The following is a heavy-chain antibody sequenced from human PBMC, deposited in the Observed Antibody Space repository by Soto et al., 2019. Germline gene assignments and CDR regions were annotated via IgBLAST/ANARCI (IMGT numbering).Heavy chain of an antibody. CDR1: GYTFTGYY. J-gene: IGHJ6*02. Sequence: GASVKVSCKASGYTFTGYYMHWVRQAPGQGLEWMGWINPNSGGTNYAQKFQGWVTMTRDTSISTAYMELSRLRSDDTAVYYCARDEGYGDYAGGRSYYYYGMDVWGQGTTVTVSS. CDR2: INPNSGGT. D-gene: IGHD4-17*01. CDR3: ARDEGYGDYAGGRSYYYYGMDV. V-gene: IGHV1-2*04.